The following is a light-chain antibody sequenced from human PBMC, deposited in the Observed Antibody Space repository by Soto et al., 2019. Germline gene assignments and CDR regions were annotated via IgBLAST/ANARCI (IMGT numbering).Light chain of an antibody. V-gene: IGLV2-23*03. Sequence: QFALTQPASVSGSPGQSITISCTGTSSDVGSYNLVSCYQQHPGKAPKLMIYEGSKRPSGVSNRFSGSKSGNTASLTISGLQAEDEADYYCCSYAGSSTFRVVFGGGTKLTVL. CDR2: EGS. CDR3: CSYAGSSTFRVV. CDR1: SSDVGSYNL. J-gene: IGLJ2*01.